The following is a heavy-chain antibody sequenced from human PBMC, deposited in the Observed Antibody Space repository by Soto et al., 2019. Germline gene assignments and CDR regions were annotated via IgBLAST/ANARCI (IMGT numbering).Heavy chain of an antibody. CDR2: INAGNGNT. D-gene: IGHD3-10*02. J-gene: IGHJ3*02. CDR1: GYTFTSYA. CDR3: AITISIGITRFASYAFDI. Sequence: GASVKVSCKASGYTFTSYAMHWVRQAPGQRLEWMRWINAGNGNTKYSQKFQGRVTITRDTSASTAYMELSSLRSEDTSVYYCAITISIGITRFASYAFDIWGKGTMVTVS. V-gene: IGHV1-3*01.